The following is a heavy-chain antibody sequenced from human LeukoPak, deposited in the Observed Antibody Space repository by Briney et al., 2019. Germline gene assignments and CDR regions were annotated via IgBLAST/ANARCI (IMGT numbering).Heavy chain of an antibody. D-gene: IGHD3-10*01. V-gene: IGHV3-23*01. CDR3: ARDSDYYGSGSYPSY. CDR2: ISGSGGST. J-gene: IGHJ4*02. Sequence: GGSLRLSCAASGFTFSSYAMSWVRQAPGKGLEWVSAISGSGGSTYYADSVKGRFTISRDNSKNTLYLQMNSLRAEDTAVYYCARDSDYYGSGSYPSYWGQGTLVTVSS. CDR1: GFTFSSYA.